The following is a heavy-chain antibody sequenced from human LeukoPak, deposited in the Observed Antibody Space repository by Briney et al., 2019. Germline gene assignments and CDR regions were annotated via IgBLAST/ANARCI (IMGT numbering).Heavy chain of an antibody. Sequence: PGGSLRLSCAASGFIFSSYAMSWVRQAPGKGLEWVSAISGSGGGTYYADYVKGRFTISRDNSKNTLYLQVNSLRAEDTAVYYCAKYRGLRYYDDWGQGTLVTVSS. D-gene: IGHD3-22*01. V-gene: IGHV3-23*01. J-gene: IGHJ4*02. CDR2: ISGSGGGT. CDR3: AKYRGLRYYDD. CDR1: GFIFSSYA.